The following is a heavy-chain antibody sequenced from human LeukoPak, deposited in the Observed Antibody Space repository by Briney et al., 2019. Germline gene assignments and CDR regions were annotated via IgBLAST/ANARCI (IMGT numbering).Heavy chain of an antibody. Sequence: PGRSLRLSCAASGFTFSSYGMHWVRQAPGKGLEWVAVIWYDGSNKYYADSVKGRFTISRDNSKNTLYPQMNSLRAEDTAVYYCARVRHCSGGSCYYFDYWGQGTLVTVSS. J-gene: IGHJ4*02. V-gene: IGHV3-33*01. D-gene: IGHD2-15*01. CDR1: GFTFSSYG. CDR3: ARVRHCSGGSCYYFDY. CDR2: IWYDGSNK.